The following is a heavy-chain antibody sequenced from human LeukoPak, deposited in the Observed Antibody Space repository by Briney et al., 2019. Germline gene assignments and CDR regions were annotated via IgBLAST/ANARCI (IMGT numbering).Heavy chain of an antibody. CDR1: GASISGYY. V-gene: IGHV4-59*08. CDR2: IYYSGST. CDR3: ARHADYGGYLDY. Sequence: SETLSLTCTVSGASISGYYWSWIRQPPGKGLEWIGYIYYSGSTNYNPSLKSRVTVSVDTSKSQFSLRLTSVTAADTAVYYCARHADYGGYLDYWGQGTLVTVSS. D-gene: IGHD4-23*01. J-gene: IGHJ4*02.